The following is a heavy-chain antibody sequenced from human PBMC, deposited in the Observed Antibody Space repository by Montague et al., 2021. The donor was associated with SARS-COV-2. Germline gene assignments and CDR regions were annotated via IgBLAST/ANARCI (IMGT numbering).Heavy chain of an antibody. D-gene: IGHD6-13*01. Sequence: SETLSLTCTVSGGSISSYYWSWIRQPPGKGLEWIGYIYYSGSTNYNPSLKSRVTISVDTSKNQFSLKLSSVTAADTAVYYCARGAVYISSWHLGIDVWGQGTTVTVSS. CDR2: IYYSGST. CDR1: GGSISSYY. V-gene: IGHV4-59*01. CDR3: ARGAVYISSWHLGIDV. J-gene: IGHJ6*02.